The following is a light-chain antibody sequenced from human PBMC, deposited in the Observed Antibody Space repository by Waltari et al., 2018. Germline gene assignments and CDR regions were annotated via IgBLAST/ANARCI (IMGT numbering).Light chain of an antibody. CDR1: QSVGSSS. CDR3: QQHGTLPAT. J-gene: IGKJ1*01. V-gene: IGKV3-20*01. CDR2: RAS. Sequence: ELVLTLSPGTAPLSPGERVTLSCRASQSVGSSSLAWYQQKPGQAPRLVIYRASRRATGIPDRFSGSGSGTDFSLTISRLEPEDFAVYYCQQHGTLPATFGQGTKVEIK.